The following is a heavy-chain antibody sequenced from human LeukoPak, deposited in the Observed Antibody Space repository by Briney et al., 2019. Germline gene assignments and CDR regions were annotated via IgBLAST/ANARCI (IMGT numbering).Heavy chain of an antibody. J-gene: IGHJ4*02. D-gene: IGHD3-3*01. Sequence: GGSLRLSCAASGFTVSSNYMSWVRQAPGKGLEWVSVIYSGGSTYYADSVKGRFTIFRDNSKNTLYLQMNSLRAEDTAVYYCARSPGFWSGYPFDYWGQGTLVTVSS. CDR1: GFTVSSNY. CDR3: ARSPGFWSGYPFDY. CDR2: IYSGGST. V-gene: IGHV3-53*01.